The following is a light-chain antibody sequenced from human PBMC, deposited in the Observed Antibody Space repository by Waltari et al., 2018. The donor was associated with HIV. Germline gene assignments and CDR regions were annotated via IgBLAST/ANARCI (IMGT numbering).Light chain of an antibody. Sequence: HSDLTQPASVSGSPGQSITISCTGTSSDVGGYNYVSWYQQHSGKAPKLMIYEVSNRPSGVSNRFSGSKSGNTASLTISGLQAEDEAYYYCSSYTGTSTHVVFGGGTKLTVL. J-gene: IGLJ2*01. CDR1: SSDVGGYNY. CDR2: EVS. CDR3: SSYTGTSTHVV. V-gene: IGLV2-14*01.